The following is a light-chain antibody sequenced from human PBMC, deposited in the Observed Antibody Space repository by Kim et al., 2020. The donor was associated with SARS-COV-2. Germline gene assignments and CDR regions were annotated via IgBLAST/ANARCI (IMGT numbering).Light chain of an antibody. CDR1: SSNVGAGYD. CDR2: DNT. J-gene: IGLJ1*01. CDR3: QSFDNTLSGSRV. V-gene: IGLV1-40*01. Sequence: VTISCPGSSSNVGAGYDVPWYQQRPGAAPKLLIYDNTNRPSGVPDRFSGSKSDTSASLAITGLQAEDEADYYCQSFDNTLSGSRVFGTGTKVTVL.